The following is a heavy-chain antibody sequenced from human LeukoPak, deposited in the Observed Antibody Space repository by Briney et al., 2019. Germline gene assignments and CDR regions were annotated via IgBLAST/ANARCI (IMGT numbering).Heavy chain of an antibody. CDR1: GFTFSSYS. CDR3: AKDRGSGYRYYFDY. D-gene: IGHD3-22*01. J-gene: IGHJ4*02. V-gene: IGHV3-23*01. CDR2: ISGSGGST. Sequence: GGSLRLSCAASGFTFSSYSMNWVRQAPGKGLEWVSAISGSGGSTYYADSVKGRFTFSRDNSKNTLYLQMNSLRAEDTAVYYCAKDRGSGYRYYFDYWGQGTLVTVSS.